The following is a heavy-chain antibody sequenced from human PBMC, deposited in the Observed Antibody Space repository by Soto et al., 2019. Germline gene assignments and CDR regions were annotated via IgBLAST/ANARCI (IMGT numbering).Heavy chain of an antibody. CDR2: IYYSGST. J-gene: IGHJ3*02. Sequence: QVQLQESGPGLVKPSQTLSLTCTVSGGSISSGGYYWSWIRQHPGKGLEWIGYIYYSGSTYYNPSLKSRVTISVAASKTQFALKLSSVTAADTAVYYCARGHGRDYEGLQGFSDAFDIWGQGTMVTVSS. D-gene: IGHD3-16*01. CDR1: GGSISSGGYY. CDR3: ARGHGRDYEGLQGFSDAFDI. V-gene: IGHV4-31*03.